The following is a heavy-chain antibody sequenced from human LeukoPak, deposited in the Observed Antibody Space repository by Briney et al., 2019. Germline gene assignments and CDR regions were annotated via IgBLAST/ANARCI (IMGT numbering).Heavy chain of an antibody. CDR2: ISGGGIAT. V-gene: IGHV3-23*01. CDR1: GFTFGNYA. J-gene: IGHJ4*02. Sequence: GGSLRLSCAASGFTFGNYAMSWVRQAPGTGLEWVSVISGGGIATYYADSVKGRFTISRDNSKNTLYLQMNSLSAGDTAVYYCAKGGLTTRRFDYWGQGTLVIVSS. CDR3: AKGGLTTRRFDY. D-gene: IGHD1-1*01.